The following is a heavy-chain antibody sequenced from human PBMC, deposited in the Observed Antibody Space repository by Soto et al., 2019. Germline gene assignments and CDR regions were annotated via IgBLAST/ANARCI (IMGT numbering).Heavy chain of an antibody. CDR3: ARERLIGSGWSTFDY. Sequence: GGSLRLSCVASGFTFIKYGFHLVRPAPGKGLEGVSLIWSDGTRENYADSVKGRFTISRDNAKNSLYLQMNSLRAEDTAVYYCARERLIGSGWSTFDYWGQGTLVNVSS. V-gene: IGHV3-33*01. D-gene: IGHD3-22*01. J-gene: IGHJ4*02. CDR1: GFTFIKYG. CDR2: IWSDGTRE.